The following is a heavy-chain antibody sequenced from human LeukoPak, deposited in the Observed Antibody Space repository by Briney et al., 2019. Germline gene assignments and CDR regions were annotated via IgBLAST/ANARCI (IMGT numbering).Heavy chain of an antibody. CDR1: GFTFSSYG. Sequence: GGSLRLSCAASGFTFSSYGMHWVRQAPGKGLEWVAVIWYDGSNKYYADSVKGRFTISRDNSKNTLYLQMNSLRAEDTAVYYCGRVLTTPNYYYGMDVWGQGTTVTVSS. V-gene: IGHV3-33*08. D-gene: IGHD2-15*01. J-gene: IGHJ6*02. CDR2: IWYDGSNK. CDR3: GRVLTTPNYYYGMDV.